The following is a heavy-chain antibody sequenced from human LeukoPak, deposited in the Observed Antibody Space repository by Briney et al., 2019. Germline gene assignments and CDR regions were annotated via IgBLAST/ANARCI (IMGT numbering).Heavy chain of an antibody. CDR1: GYTFSGYY. CDR3: ARAGAAVTMFFDF. D-gene: IGHD4-17*01. V-gene: IGHV1-2*02. Sequence: GASVKVSCTASGYTFSGYYMHWVRQAPGQGLEWMGWINPNSGGTKSAQKFQGRVTLTTDTSTSTAYMELRSLTSDDTALYYCARAGAAVTMFFDFWGQGTLVTVSS. J-gene: IGHJ4*02. CDR2: INPNSGGT.